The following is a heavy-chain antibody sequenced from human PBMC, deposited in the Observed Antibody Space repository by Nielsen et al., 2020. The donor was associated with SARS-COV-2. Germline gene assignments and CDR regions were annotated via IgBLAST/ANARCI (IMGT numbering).Heavy chain of an antibody. CDR3: TRLKYYGSGSFNDAFDI. J-gene: IGHJ3*02. CDR2: ISTDGNNQ. Sequence: GGSLRLSCAASGFTFNNYAMHWVRQAPGKGLEWVAVISTDGNNQYYADYVKGRFTISRDNSKYTLYLQMNSLRAEDTAVYFCTRLKYYGSGSFNDAFDIWGRGTMVTVSS. V-gene: IGHV3-30-3*01. CDR1: GFTFNNYA. D-gene: IGHD3-10*01.